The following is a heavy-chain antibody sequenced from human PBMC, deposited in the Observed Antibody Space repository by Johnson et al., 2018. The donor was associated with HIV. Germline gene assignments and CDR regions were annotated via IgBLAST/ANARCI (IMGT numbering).Heavy chain of an antibody. CDR3: AREWGGYCSGGSCYGDAFDI. CDR1: GFTFRNYL. Sequence: VQLVESGGGLVQPGGSLRLSCAASGFTFRNYLMSWVRQAPGKGLEWVANIKEDGSEKFYVDSVKGRFTISRDNAKNSLYLQMNSLRAEDTAVYYCAREWGGYCSGGSCYGDAFDIWGQGTRVTVSS. D-gene: IGHD2-15*01. J-gene: IGHJ3*02. CDR2: IKEDGSEK. V-gene: IGHV3-7*01.